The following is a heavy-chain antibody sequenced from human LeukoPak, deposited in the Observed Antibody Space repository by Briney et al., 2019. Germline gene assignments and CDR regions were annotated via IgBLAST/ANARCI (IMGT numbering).Heavy chain of an antibody. CDR1: GFTFTNYW. CDR3: ARVVVVVPAAISRYYMDV. CDR2: IKQDRSEK. Sequence: GGSLRLSCAASGFTFTNYWMSWVRQAPGKGLDLVANIKQDRSEKYYMDSVKGRFTISRDNAKNSLYLQMNSLRAEDTAVYYCARVVVVVPAAISRYYMDVWGKGTTVTISS. V-gene: IGHV3-7*03. D-gene: IGHD2-2*01. J-gene: IGHJ6*03.